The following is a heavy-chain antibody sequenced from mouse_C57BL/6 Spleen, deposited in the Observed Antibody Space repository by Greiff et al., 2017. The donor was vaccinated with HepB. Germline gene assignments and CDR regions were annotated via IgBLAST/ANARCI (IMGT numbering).Heavy chain of an antibody. D-gene: IGHD1-1*01. Sequence: EVKLVESGGDLVKPGGSLKLSCAASGFTFSSYGMSWVRQTPDKRLEWVATISSGGSYTYYPDSVKGRFTIPRDNATNTLYLQMSSLKSEDTAMYYWARLITTVVAPYFDYWGQGTTLTVSS. V-gene: IGHV5-6*02. CDR1: GFTFSSYG. CDR2: ISSGGSYT. CDR3: ARLITTVVAPYFDY. J-gene: IGHJ2*01.